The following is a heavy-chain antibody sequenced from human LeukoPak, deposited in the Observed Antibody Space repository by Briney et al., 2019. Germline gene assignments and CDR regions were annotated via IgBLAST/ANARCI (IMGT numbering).Heavy chain of an antibody. V-gene: IGHV3-21*01. Sequence: GGSLRLSCAASGFTFSSYSMNWVRQAPGKGLEWVSSISSSSSYIYYADSVKGRFTISRDNAKNPLYLQMNSLRAEDTAVYYCARDCSSTSCYPPGVYWGQGTLVTVSS. CDR1: GFTFSSYS. CDR2: ISSSSSYI. CDR3: ARDCSSTSCYPPGVY. D-gene: IGHD2-2*01. J-gene: IGHJ4*02.